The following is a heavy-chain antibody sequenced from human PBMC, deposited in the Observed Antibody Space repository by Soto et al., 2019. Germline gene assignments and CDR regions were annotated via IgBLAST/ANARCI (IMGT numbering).Heavy chain of an antibody. J-gene: IGHJ6*02. Sequence: SETLSLTCTVSGGSISSGGYYWSWIRQHPGKGLEWIGYIYYSGSTYYNPSLKSRVTISVDTSKNQFSLKLSSVTAADTAVYYCARDVSESIAAAGTASNYYYYYGMDVWGQGTTVTVSS. D-gene: IGHD6-13*01. CDR3: ARDVSESIAAAGTASNYYYYYGMDV. CDR1: GGSISSGGYY. V-gene: IGHV4-31*03. CDR2: IYYSGST.